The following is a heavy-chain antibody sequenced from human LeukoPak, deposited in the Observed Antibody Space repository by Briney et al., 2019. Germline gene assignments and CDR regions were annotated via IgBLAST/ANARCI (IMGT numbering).Heavy chain of an antibody. CDR2: IKSKTDGGTT. Sequence: GGSLRLSCAASGFTFSNAWMSWVRQAPGKGLEWVGRIKSKTDGGTTDYAAPVKGRFIISRDDSKNTLYLQMNSLKTEDTAVYYCTTDDLRVRVFDIWGQGTMVTVSS. CDR3: TTDDLRVRVFDI. CDR1: GFTFSNAW. V-gene: IGHV3-15*01. D-gene: IGHD2-21*01. J-gene: IGHJ3*02.